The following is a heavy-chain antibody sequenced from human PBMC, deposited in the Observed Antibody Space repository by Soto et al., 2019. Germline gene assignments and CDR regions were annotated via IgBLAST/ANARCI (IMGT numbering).Heavy chain of an antibody. CDR3: ARGSYGDY. J-gene: IGHJ4*02. D-gene: IGHD3-10*01. V-gene: IGHV1-18*01. CDR1: GYTFTSYG. CDR2: ISAHNGNT. Sequence: QVHLVQSGAEVKKPGASVKVSCKASGYTFTSYGITWVRQAPGQGLEWMGWISAHNGNTDYAQKLQGAVIVTRDTSTCTAYMGLRSLRSDDTAVYYCARGSYGDYGSQGALGTVSP.